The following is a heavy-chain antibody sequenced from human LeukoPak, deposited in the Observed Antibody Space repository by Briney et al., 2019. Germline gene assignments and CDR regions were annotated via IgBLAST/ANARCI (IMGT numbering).Heavy chain of an antibody. J-gene: IGHJ4*02. Sequence: GRSLRLSCTASGFTLSNYGMHWVRQAPGEGLEWLALIRNDGYRKHYADSVKGRFTISRDNAKNSLYLQMNSLRVEDTAVYYCAGIWSAYYLDFIDFWGQGTLVTVSS. D-gene: IGHD3-3*01. CDR1: GFTLSNYG. V-gene: IGHV3-33*03. CDR3: AGIWSAYYLDFIDF. CDR2: IRNDGYRK.